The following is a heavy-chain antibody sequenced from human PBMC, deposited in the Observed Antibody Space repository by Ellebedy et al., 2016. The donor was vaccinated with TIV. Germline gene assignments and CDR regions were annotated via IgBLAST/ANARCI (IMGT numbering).Heavy chain of an antibody. CDR2: ISGSSDIT. V-gene: IGHV3-23*01. CDR3: AKGEWRSFGY. D-gene: IGHD3-3*01. CDR1: GFTFTAYS. Sequence: GESLKISXVASGFTFTAYSLNWVRQAPGKGLEWVSSISGSSDITYYADSVKGRFTISRDNSKNTLYLQMNSLRAEDTAVYYCAKGEWRSFGYWGQGTLVTVSS. J-gene: IGHJ4*02.